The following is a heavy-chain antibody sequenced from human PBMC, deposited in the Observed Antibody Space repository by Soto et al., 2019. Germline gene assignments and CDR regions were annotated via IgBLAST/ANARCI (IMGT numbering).Heavy chain of an antibody. Sequence: GGSLRLSCAASGLTFRSYWMHWVRQAPGKGLVWVSRINTDGSVAMYVDSVKGRFTISRDNAKNTLYLHMNSLRAEDTAVYYCAKRAAGTSFDYWGQGTLVTVSS. CDR3: AKRAAGTSFDY. D-gene: IGHD6-13*01. CDR2: INTDGSVA. CDR1: GLTFRSYW. J-gene: IGHJ4*02. V-gene: IGHV3-74*03.